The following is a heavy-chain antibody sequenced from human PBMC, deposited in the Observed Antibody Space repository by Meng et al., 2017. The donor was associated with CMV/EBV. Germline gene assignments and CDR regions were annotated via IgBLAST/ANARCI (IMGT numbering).Heavy chain of an antibody. V-gene: IGHV3-30-3*01. CDR2: IKYDGGNK. J-gene: IGHJ5*02. CDR1: GFTFRSYG. D-gene: IGHD6-13*01. Sequence: CEVYGFTFRSYGMHWVRQAPGKGLEWVAVIKYDGGNKYYADTVKGRFTISRDNSKNTLYMQMNSLRAEDTAVYYCARGISKRDWFDPWGQGTLVTVSS. CDR3: ARGISKRDWFDP.